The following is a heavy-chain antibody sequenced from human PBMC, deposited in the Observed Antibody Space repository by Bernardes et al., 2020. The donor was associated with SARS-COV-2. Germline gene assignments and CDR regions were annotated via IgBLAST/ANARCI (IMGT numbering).Heavy chain of an antibody. CDR3: GRAYGDYQDFDF. CDR1: GFTVSSNY. V-gene: IGHV3-66*01. Sequence: GGSLRLSCAASGFTVSSNYMTWVRQAPGKGLEWVSLIYSADDTYYADSVKGRFTISRDGSKNTLHLQMNSLRAEDTAVYYCGRAYGDYQDFDFWGQGTLVTVSS. CDR2: IYSADDT. J-gene: IGHJ4*02. D-gene: IGHD4-17*01.